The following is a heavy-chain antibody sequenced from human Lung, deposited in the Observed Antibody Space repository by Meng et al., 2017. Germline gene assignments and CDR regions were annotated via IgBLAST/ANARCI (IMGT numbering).Heavy chain of an antibody. Sequence: GESLKISCAASGFTLSSYWMSWVRQAPGKGLEWVAKIKEEGSEKYYVDSVKGRFTISRDNAKNSLYLQMNSLRAEDTAVYYCAKIPTYGSGRYYFDYWGQGTLVTVSS. CDR2: IKEEGSEK. J-gene: IGHJ4*02. CDR1: GFTLSSYW. CDR3: AKIPTYGSGRYYFDY. V-gene: IGHV3-7*01. D-gene: IGHD3-10*01.